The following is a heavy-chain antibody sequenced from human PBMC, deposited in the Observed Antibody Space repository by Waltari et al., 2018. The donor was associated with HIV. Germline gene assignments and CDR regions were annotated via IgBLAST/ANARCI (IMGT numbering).Heavy chain of an antibody. D-gene: IGHD3-10*01. J-gene: IGHJ4*02. Sequence: QLQLQESGPGLVKPSETLSLTCTVSGGSISSSSYYWGWIRQPPGKGLEWIGSIYYSGSTYYNPSLKSRVTISVDTSKNQFSLKLSSVTAADTAVYYCARPNYYGSGSYYFDYWGQGTLVTVSS. CDR2: IYYSGST. CDR1: GGSISSSSYY. V-gene: IGHV4-39*01. CDR3: ARPNYYGSGSYYFDY.